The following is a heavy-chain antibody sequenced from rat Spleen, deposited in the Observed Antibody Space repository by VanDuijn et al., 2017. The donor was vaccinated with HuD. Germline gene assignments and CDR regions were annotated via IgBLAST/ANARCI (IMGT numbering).Heavy chain of an antibody. CDR2: IWTGGSK. CDR1: GFSLTSYH. D-gene: IGHD1-12*01. Sequence: QVQLKESGPGLVQPSQTLSLTCTVSGFSLTSYHVSWVRQPPGKGLEWRGVIWTGGSKAYNSLLKSRLSIPRNISKSQVFLKMNSLQTEDTATYYCARANRDSYAHLDYWGQGVMVTVSS. V-gene: IGHV2-43*01. CDR3: ARANRDSYAHLDY. J-gene: IGHJ2*01.